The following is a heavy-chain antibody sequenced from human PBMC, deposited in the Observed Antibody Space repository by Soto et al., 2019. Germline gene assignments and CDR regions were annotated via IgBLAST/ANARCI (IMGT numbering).Heavy chain of an antibody. CDR1: GGTFSSYA. D-gene: IGHD3-22*01. V-gene: IGHV1-69*06. Sequence: SVKVSCKASGGTFSSYAISWVRQAPGQGLEWTGGIIPIFGTANYAQKFQGRVTITADKSTSTAYMELSSLRSEDTAVYYCAAGYDSSGPRRLDAFDIWGQGTMVTVSS. CDR2: IIPIFGTA. CDR3: AAGYDSSGPRRLDAFDI. J-gene: IGHJ3*02.